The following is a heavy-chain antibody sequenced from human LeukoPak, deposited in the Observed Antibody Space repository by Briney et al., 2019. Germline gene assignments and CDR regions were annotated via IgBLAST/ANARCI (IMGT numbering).Heavy chain of an antibody. Sequence: SETLSLTCTVSGGSISSYYWSWLRQPPGKGLEWIGYIYYSGSTNYDPSLTSRVTISVDTSKNQFSLKLSSVTAADTAVYYCARGDVGAFDIWGQGTMVTVSS. CDR1: GGSISSYY. V-gene: IGHV4-59*08. D-gene: IGHD2-21*02. J-gene: IGHJ3*02. CDR3: ARGDVGAFDI. CDR2: IYYSGST.